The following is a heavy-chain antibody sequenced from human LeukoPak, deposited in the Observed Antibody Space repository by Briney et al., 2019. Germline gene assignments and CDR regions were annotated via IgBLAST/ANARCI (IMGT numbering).Heavy chain of an antibody. CDR3: AKCKGMTTGAFDI. Sequence: GGSLRLSCAASGFRFSDYAVVWVRQAPGKGLEWVAVISYDGSNKYYADSVKGRFTISRDNSKNTLYLQMNSLRAEDTAVYYCAKCKGMTTGAFDIWGQGTMVTVSS. CDR1: GFRFSDYA. D-gene: IGHD4-17*01. J-gene: IGHJ3*02. CDR2: ISYDGSNK. V-gene: IGHV3-30*18.